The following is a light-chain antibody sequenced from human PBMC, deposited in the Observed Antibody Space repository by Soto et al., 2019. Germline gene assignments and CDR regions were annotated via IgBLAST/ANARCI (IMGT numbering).Light chain of an antibody. V-gene: IGKV3-20*01. CDR3: QQYGSSPPT. CDR2: AAS. Sequence: NVLTQSPGTLSLSPGERATLSCRASQSVSSYLAWYQQKPGQAPRLLIYAASSRATGIPDRFSGSGSGTDFTLTISRLEPEDFAVYYCQQYGSSPPTFGQGTKVEIK. CDR1: QSVSSY. J-gene: IGKJ1*01.